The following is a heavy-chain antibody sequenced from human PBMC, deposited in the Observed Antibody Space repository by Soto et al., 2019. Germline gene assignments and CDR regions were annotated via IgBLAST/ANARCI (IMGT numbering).Heavy chain of an antibody. D-gene: IGHD4-4*01. Sequence: PGGSLRLSCAASGFTFRSYSMNWVRQAPGKGLEWISYIGGRGSTTYYADSVKGRFTISRDNGRNSLYLQMNSLRDEDTAVYYCARDYSYASDMWGQGTMVTVS. J-gene: IGHJ3*02. CDR2: IGGRGSTT. V-gene: IGHV3-48*02. CDR3: ARDYSYASDM. CDR1: GFTFRSYS.